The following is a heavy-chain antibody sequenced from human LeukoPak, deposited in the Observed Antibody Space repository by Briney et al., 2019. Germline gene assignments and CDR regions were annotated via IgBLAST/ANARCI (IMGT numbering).Heavy chain of an antibody. CDR2: IQYDGSNK. CDR1: GFTFSGYG. D-gene: IGHD2-8*02. CDR3: AKEVQMGGVWTYFDL. J-gene: IGHJ2*01. Sequence: PGGSLRLSCAASGFTFSGYGMHWVRQAPGKGLEWVAFIQYDGSNKEYADSVKGRFTISRDNSKNTLYLQMNSLRAEDTAVYYCAKEVQMGGVWTYFDLWGRGTLVTVSS. V-gene: IGHV3-30*02.